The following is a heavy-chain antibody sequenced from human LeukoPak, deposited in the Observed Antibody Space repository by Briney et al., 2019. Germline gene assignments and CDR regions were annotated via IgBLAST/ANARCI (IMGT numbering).Heavy chain of an antibody. Sequence: PGGSLRLSCAGSGFSFSSYWMTWVRQAPGKGLEWMANIKQDGSEKYYADSVKGRFTISRDNAKNSLYLQMNSLRAEDTAVYYCARETNDFWSGRRIDYWGQGTLVTVSS. J-gene: IGHJ4*02. D-gene: IGHD3-3*01. CDR3: ARETNDFWSGRRIDY. CDR2: IKQDGSEK. V-gene: IGHV3-7*01. CDR1: GFSFSSYW.